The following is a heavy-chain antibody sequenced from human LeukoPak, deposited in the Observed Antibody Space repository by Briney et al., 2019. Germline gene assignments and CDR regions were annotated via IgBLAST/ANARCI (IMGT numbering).Heavy chain of an antibody. CDR2: IYHSGST. J-gene: IGHJ5*02. CDR3: ARVYRGVVPAAIYWFDP. D-gene: IGHD2-2*01. CDR1: GYSISSGYY. V-gene: IGHV4-38-2*02. Sequence: SETLSLTCTVPGYSISSGYYWGWIRQPPGKGLEWIGSIYHSGSTYYNPSLKSRVTISVDTSKNQFSLKLSSVTAADTAVYYCARVYRGVVPAAIYWFDPWGQGTLVTVSS.